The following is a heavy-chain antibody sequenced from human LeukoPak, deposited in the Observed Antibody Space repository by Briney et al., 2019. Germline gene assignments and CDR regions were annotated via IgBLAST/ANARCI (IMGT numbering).Heavy chain of an antibody. CDR3: ARANSGYLDY. V-gene: IGHV1-8*03. CDR1: GGTFSSYA. Sequence: ASVKVSCKASGGTFSSYAISWVRQATGQGLEWMGWMNPNSGNTGYAQKFQGRVTITRNTSISTAYMELSSLRSEDTAVYYCARANSGYLDYWGQGTLVTVSS. CDR2: MNPNSGNT. D-gene: IGHD1-26*01. J-gene: IGHJ4*02.